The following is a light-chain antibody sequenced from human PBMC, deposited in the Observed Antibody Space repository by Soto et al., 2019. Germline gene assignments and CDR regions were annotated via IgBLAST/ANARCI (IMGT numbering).Light chain of an antibody. CDR3: QQYNSYST. Sequence: DIQMTQSPSSLSASVGDRVTIPCRASQSISSYLNWYQQKPGKAPKLLIYAASSLQSGVPSRFSGSGSGTEFTLTISSLQPDDFATYYCQQYNSYSTFGQGTKVDIK. J-gene: IGKJ1*01. CDR1: QSISSY. V-gene: IGKV1-39*01. CDR2: AAS.